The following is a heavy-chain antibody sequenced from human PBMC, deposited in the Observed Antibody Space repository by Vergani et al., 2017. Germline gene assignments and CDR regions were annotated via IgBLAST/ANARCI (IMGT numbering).Heavy chain of an antibody. V-gene: IGHV4-61*02. Sequence: QVQLQESGPGLVKPSQTLSLTCTVSGGSISSGSYYWSWIRQPAGKGLEWIGRIYTSGSTNYNPSLKSRVTISVDKSKNQFSLKLSSVTAADTVVYYCASSRYGSGSYTLDYWGQGTLVTVSS. CDR3: ASSRYGSGSYTLDY. D-gene: IGHD3-10*01. J-gene: IGHJ4*02. CDR1: GGSISSGSYY. CDR2: IYTSGST.